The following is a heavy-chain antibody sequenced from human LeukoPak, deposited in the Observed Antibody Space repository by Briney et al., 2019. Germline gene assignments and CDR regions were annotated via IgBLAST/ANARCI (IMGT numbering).Heavy chain of an antibody. Sequence: PGGSLRLSCAAPGFTFNTFNMNWVRQAPGKGLEWASSITSGGDYIYYADSVKGRFTTSRDNAKNSLSLQLNSLRVEDTAVYYCARGHYDVLAASYKWTPDYWGQGTLVTVSS. V-gene: IGHV3-21*01. CDR2: ITSGGDYI. CDR1: GFTFNTFN. D-gene: IGHD3-9*01. CDR3: ARGHYDVLAASYKWTPDY. J-gene: IGHJ4*02.